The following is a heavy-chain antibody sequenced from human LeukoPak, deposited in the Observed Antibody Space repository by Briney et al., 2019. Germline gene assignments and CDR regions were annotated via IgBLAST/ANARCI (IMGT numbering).Heavy chain of an antibody. CDR2: SNTDGRTT. V-gene: IGHV3-74*01. CDR3: ATDFAYKFDY. CDR1: GFTLSTYS. D-gene: IGHD1-1*01. J-gene: IGHJ4*01. Sequence: GGSLRLSCAASGFTLSTYSMHWVRQAPGKGLVWVSRSNTDGRTTTYVDSVKGRFTISRDNAKNTLYLQMNSLRAEDTAVYYCATDFAYKFDYWGQGALVTVSS.